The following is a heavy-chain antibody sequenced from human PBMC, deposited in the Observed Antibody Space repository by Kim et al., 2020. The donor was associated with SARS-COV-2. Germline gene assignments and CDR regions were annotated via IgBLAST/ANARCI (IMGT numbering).Heavy chain of an antibody. D-gene: IGHD2-15*01. CDR1: GGSFSGYY. Sequence: SETLSLTCAVYGGSFSGYYWSWIRQPPGKGLEWIGEINHSGSTNYNPSLKSRVTISVDTSKNQFSLKLSSVTAADTAVYYCARGQYCSGGSCYYRYYYG. CDR3: ARGQYCSGGSCYYRYYYG. V-gene: IGHV4-34*01. CDR2: INHSGST. J-gene: IGHJ6*01.